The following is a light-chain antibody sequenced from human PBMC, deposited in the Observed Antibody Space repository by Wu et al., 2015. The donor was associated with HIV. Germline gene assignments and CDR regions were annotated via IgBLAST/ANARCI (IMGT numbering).Light chain of an antibody. CDR2: ATS. J-gene: IGKJ2*01. V-gene: IGKV3D-20*02. CDR1: QSVSSNY. CDR3: QQRSNWPYT. Sequence: DILLTQSPGTLPLSPGERATLSCRASQSVSSNYLAWYQQKPGQAPRLLIYATSNRATGIPDRISGSGSGTDFTLTISSLEPEDFAVYYCQQRSNWPYTFGQGTKLEIK.